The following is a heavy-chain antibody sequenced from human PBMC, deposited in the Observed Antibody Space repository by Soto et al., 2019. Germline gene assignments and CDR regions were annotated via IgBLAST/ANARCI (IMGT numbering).Heavy chain of an antibody. J-gene: IGHJ5*02. CDR1: GGFLSAAY. CDR2: INHVAGT. V-gene: IGHV4-34*01. CDR3: AGGDRWLDP. D-gene: IGHD2-15*01. Sequence: SETLSLTGAVCGGFLSAAYWTWIRQPPGKGLEWSGAINHVAGTHYNPSLKSRGTMSVDTSQNQFSLKLSAVTAADTAVYYCAGGDRWLDPWGQGTLVTVSS.